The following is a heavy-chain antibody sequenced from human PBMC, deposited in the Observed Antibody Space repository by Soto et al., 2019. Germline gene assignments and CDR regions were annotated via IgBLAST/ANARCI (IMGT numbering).Heavy chain of an antibody. Sequence: QVHLQESGPGLVKPSETLSLTCVVSGGSINSHYWSWIRQPPGKGLEWIGYIHYTGSTKYNPSLNSRVTISLDTSKSLFSLRLSSVTPADTAVYYCGRTWRGGDWGQGTLVTISS. CDR1: GGSINSHY. D-gene: IGHD1-1*01. V-gene: IGHV4-59*11. CDR3: GRTWRGGD. CDR2: IHYTGST. J-gene: IGHJ4*02.